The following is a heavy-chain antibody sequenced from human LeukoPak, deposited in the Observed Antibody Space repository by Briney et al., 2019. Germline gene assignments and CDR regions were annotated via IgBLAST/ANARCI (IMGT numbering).Heavy chain of an antibody. CDR3: AKDREYSSGCNWFDH. CDR2: ISGSGGST. CDR1: GFTFSSYA. Sequence: GGSLRLSCAASGFTFSSYAMSWVRQAPGKGLEWVSAISGSGGSTYYADSVKGRFAISRDNSKNTLYLQMNSQRAEDKAVYYCAKDREYSSGCNWFDHWGQGTLVTVSS. J-gene: IGHJ5*02. V-gene: IGHV3-23*01. D-gene: IGHD6-19*01.